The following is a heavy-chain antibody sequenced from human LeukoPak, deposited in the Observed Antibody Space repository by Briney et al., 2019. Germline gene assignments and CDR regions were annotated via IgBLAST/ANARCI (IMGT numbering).Heavy chain of an antibody. CDR2: IYYSGST. CDR1: GGSISSYY. J-gene: IGHJ3*02. D-gene: IGHD2-2*01. V-gene: IGHV4-59*01. CDR3: ARVEDIVVVPAAIPTGAFDI. Sequence: SETLSLTCTVSGGSISSYYWSWIRQPPGKGLEWIGYIYYSGSTNYNPSLKSRVTISVDTSKNQFSLKLSSVTAADTAVYYCARVEDIVVVPAAIPTGAFDIWGQGTMVTVPS.